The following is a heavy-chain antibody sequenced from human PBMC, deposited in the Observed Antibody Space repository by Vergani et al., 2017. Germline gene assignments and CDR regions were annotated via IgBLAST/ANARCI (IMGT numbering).Heavy chain of an antibody. CDR3: ARDWVWAVTTVPSDYGMDV. CDR2: ISSSSSTI. CDR1: GFTFSSYE. D-gene: IGHD4-17*01. Sequence: EVQLVESGGGLVQPGGSLRLSCAASGFTFSSYEMNWVRQAPGKGLEWVSYISSSSSTIYYADSVKGRFTISRDNAKNSLYLQMNSLRAEDTAVYYCARDWVWAVTTVPSDYGMDVWGQGTTVTVSS. V-gene: IGHV3-48*03. J-gene: IGHJ6*02.